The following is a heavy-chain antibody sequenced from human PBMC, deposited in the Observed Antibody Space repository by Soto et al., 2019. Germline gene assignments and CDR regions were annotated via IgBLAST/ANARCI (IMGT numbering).Heavy chain of an antibody. J-gene: IGHJ3*02. Sequence: PGGSLRLSCAASGFTFSSYAMSWVRQAPGKGLEWVSAISGSGGSTYYADSVKGRFTISRDNSKNTLYLQMNSLRAEDTAVYYCAKDRTADTTIFGVVITYLGAFDIWGQGTMVTVSS. CDR2: ISGSGGST. V-gene: IGHV3-23*01. CDR3: AKDRTADTTIFGVVITYLGAFDI. D-gene: IGHD3-3*01. CDR1: GFTFSSYA.